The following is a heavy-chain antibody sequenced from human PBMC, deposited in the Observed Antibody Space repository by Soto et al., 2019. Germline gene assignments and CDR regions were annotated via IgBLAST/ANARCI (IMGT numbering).Heavy chain of an antibody. Sequence: ASVKVSWKASGGTFSSYTISLVRQAPGQGLEWMGRIIPILGIANYAQKFQGRVTITADKSTSTAYMELSSLKSEDTAVYYCASQQWLVRVYYFDYWGQGTLVTVSS. D-gene: IGHD6-19*01. CDR2: IIPILGIA. CDR3: ASQQWLVRVYYFDY. V-gene: IGHV1-69*02. CDR1: GGTFSSYT. J-gene: IGHJ4*02.